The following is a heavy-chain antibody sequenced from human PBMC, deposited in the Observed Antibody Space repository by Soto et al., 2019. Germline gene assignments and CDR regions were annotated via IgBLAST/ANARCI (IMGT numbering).Heavy chain of an antibody. V-gene: IGHV2-5*02. CDR2: IYWDDDK. CDR1: GFSLSTSGVG. D-gene: IGHD5-18*01. J-gene: IGHJ4*02. Sequence: QITLKESGPTLVKPTQTLTLTCTFSGFSLSTSGVGVGWIRQPPGKALEWLALIYWDDDKRYSPSLKSRLTITKDTSKNQVVLTMTNMDPVDTATYYCAHSRGVRQLWLVRDSYYFDYWGQGTLVTVSS. CDR3: AHSRGVRQLWLVRDSYYFDY.